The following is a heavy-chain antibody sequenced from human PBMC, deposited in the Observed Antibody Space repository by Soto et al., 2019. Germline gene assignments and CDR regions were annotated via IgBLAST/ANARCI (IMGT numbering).Heavy chain of an antibody. Sequence: PGESLKISCKGSGYTFTNYWIGWVRQMPGKGLEWMGIIYPGDSDTRYSPSFQGQVTISADKSITTAYLQWSSLKASDTAMYFYARQTSPMINSAEYWGQGTLVTVSS. V-gene: IGHV5-51*01. J-gene: IGHJ4*02. D-gene: IGHD3-16*01. CDR2: IYPGDSDT. CDR3: ARQTSPMINSAEY. CDR1: GYTFTNYW.